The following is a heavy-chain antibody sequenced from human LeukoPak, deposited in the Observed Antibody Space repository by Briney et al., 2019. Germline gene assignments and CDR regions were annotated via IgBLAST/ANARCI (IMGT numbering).Heavy chain of an antibody. D-gene: IGHD3-10*01. J-gene: IGHJ5*02. CDR1: GYTFTSYA. CDR3: ARGGIYILWFGDSAYNWFDP. Sequence: ASVKVSCKASGYTFTSYATNWVRQAPGQGLEWMGWINTNTGNPTYAQGFTGRFVFSLDTSVSTAYLQISSLKAEDTAVYYCARGGIYILWFGDSAYNWFDPWGQGTLVTVSS. CDR2: INTNTGNP. V-gene: IGHV7-4-1*02.